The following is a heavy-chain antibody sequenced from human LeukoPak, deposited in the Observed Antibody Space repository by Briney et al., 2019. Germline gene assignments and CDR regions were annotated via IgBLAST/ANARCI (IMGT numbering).Heavy chain of an antibody. D-gene: IGHD3-22*01. J-gene: IGHJ4*02. CDR1: GFTFSSYS. CDR3: AKDRGTYYYDSSGYYFDY. CDR2: ISSSSSYI. Sequence: GGSLRLSCAASGFTFSSYSMNWVRQAPGQGLEWVASISSSSSYIYYADSVKGRFTISRDNSKNTLYLQMNSLRAEDTAVYYCAKDRGTYYYDSSGYYFDYWGQGTLVTVSS. V-gene: IGHV3-21*01.